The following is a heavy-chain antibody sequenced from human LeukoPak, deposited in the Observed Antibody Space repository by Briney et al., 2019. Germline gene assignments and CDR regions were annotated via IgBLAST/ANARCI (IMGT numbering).Heavy chain of an antibody. CDR1: GFTFSSYS. V-gene: IGHV3-21*01. J-gene: IGHJ4*02. CDR3: ARITGYSSSAGFDY. Sequence: PGGSLRLSCAASGFTFSSYSMNWVRQAPGKGLEWVSFISSSGSYIYYADSVKGRFTISRDNAKNSLYRQMNSLRAEDTAVYYCARITGYSSSAGFDYWCQGTLVTVSS. CDR2: ISSSGSYI. D-gene: IGHD6-6*01.